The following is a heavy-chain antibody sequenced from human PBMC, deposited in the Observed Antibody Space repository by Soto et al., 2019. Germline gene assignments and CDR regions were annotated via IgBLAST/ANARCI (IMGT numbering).Heavy chain of an antibody. CDR2: ISSSSSYI. J-gene: IGHJ3*02. CDR3: AKPERYYYDSSGSPAFDI. CDR1: GVTFSSYS. V-gene: IGHV3-21*01. Sequence: GGSLRLSCAASGVTFSSYSMNWVRQAPGKGLEWVSSISSSSSYIYYADSVKGRFTISRDNAKNSLYLQMNSLRAEDTAVYYCAKPERYYYDSSGSPAFDIWGQGTMVTVSS. D-gene: IGHD3-22*01.